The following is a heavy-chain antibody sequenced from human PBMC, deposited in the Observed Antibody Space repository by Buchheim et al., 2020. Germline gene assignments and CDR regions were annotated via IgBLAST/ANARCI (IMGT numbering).Heavy chain of an antibody. V-gene: IGHV3-11*06. Sequence: QVQLVESGGGLVKPGGSLRLSCAASGFTFSDYYMSWIRQAPGKGLECVSYISTTSSSTNYADSVKGRFTIFRDNAKNTLYLQMNSLRADDTAVYYCARDRDGYNFINFWGQGTL. D-gene: IGHD5-24*01. J-gene: IGHJ4*02. CDR3: ARDRDGYNFINF. CDR1: GFTFSDYY. CDR2: ISTTSSST.